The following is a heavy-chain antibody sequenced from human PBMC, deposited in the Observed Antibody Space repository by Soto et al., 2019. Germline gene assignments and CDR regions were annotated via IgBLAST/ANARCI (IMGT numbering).Heavy chain of an antibody. CDR2: IIPILGIA. CDR3: ARDEHCSGGRCYYYYGMDV. Sequence: SVKVSCKASGGTFSSYTISWVRQAPGQGLEWMGRIIPILGIANYAQKFQGRVTITADKSTSTAYMELSSLRSEDTAVYYCARDEHCSGGRCYYYYGMDVWGQGTTVTVSS. D-gene: IGHD2-15*01. CDR1: GGTFSSYT. V-gene: IGHV1-69*04. J-gene: IGHJ6*02.